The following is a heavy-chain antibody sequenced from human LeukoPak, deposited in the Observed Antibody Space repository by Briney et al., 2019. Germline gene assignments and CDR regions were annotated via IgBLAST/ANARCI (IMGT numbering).Heavy chain of an antibody. D-gene: IGHD5-18*01. CDR3: ARDHVDTAMVGD. Sequence: TLSLTCTVSGGSISSGSYYWSWIRQPAGKGLEWIGRIYTSGSTNYNPSLKSRVTISVDTSKNQFSLKLSSVTAADTAVYYCARDHVDTAMVGDWGQGTLVTVSS. J-gene: IGHJ4*02. CDR1: GGSISSGSYY. V-gene: IGHV4-61*02. CDR2: IYTSGST.